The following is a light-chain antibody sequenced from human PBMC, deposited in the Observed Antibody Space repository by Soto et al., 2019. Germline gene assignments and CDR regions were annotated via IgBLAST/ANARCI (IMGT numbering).Light chain of an antibody. V-gene: IGLV2-14*01. CDR2: EVI. J-gene: IGLJ1*01. Sequence: QSALTQPASGSGSPGQSIAISCTGTRSDVGAYNYVSWYQQHPGKAPKLMISEVINRPSGVSDRFSGSKSGNTASLTISGLQAEDEDDYYCRSFTSRFTFVFGTGNKVT. CDR1: RSDVGAYNY. CDR3: RSFTSRFTFV.